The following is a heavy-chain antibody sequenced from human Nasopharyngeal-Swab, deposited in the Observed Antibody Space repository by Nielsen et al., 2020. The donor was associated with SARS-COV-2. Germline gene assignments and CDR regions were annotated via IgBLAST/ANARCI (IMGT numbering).Heavy chain of an antibody. V-gene: IGHV3-23*01. Sequence: GESLKISCAASGFTFSSYAVSWVRQAPGKGLEWVSAISGSGGSTYYADSVKGRFTISRDNSKNTLYLQMNSLRAEDTAVYYCANLPSVVTPFDYWGQGTLVTVSS. CDR3: ANLPSVVTPFDY. CDR2: ISGSGGST. D-gene: IGHD4-23*01. CDR1: GFTFSSYA. J-gene: IGHJ4*02.